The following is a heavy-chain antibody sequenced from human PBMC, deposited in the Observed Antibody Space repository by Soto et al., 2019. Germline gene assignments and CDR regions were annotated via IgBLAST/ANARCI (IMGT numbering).Heavy chain of an antibody. CDR3: ARSDYGDYFMDH. CDR2: IYYSGST. V-gene: IGHV4-31*03. CDR1: GGSISSGSHY. D-gene: IGHD4-17*01. J-gene: IGHJ4*02. Sequence: SETLSLTCTVSGGSISSGSHYWSWIRQHPGKGLEWIGYIYYSGSTYYNPSLHSRVIMSVDTSKNQFSLRLSSVTAADTAVYYCARSDYGDYFMDHWGQGTLVTVSS.